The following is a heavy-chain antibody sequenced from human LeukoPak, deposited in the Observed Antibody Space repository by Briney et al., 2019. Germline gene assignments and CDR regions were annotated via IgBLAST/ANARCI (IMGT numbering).Heavy chain of an antibody. V-gene: IGHV1-2*02. D-gene: IGHD2-2*01. CDR1: GYTFSGYY. Sequence: ASVKVSFKASGYTFSGYYIHWVRQAPGQGLEWMGWINPNSGDTHYAQKFQGRVTTTRDTSSSTAYMELNSLISDDTAVYYCARVQYQLLFEGNWFDPWGQGTLVTVSS. CDR3: ARVQYQLLFEGNWFDP. CDR2: INPNSGDT. J-gene: IGHJ5*02.